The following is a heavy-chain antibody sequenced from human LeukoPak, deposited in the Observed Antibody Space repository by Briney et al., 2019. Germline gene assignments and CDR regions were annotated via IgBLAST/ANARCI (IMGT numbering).Heavy chain of an antibody. CDR1: GYTLTELS. V-gene: IGHV1-24*01. D-gene: IGHD4-17*01. J-gene: IGHJ3*02. CDR2: FDPEDDET. Sequence: PGASVKVSCKVSGYTLTELSMHWVRQAPGKGLEWMGGFDPEDDETIYVQKFQGRVTMTEDTSTDTAYMELSSLRSEDTAVYYCATDKPGTVTDAFDIWGQGTMVTVS. CDR3: ATDKPGTVTDAFDI.